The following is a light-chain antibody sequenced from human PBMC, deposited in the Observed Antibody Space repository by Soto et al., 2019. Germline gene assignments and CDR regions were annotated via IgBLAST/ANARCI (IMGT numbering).Light chain of an antibody. CDR3: QQYGSSGT. J-gene: IGKJ1*01. CDR1: QTVHTN. Sequence: VITQSPATLSVSPWDIVTLSCRASQTVHTNLAWFQQKPGQAPRLLIYGASNRATGIPDRFSGSGSGTDFTLTISRLETEDFAVYYCQQYGSSGTFGQGTKVDIK. V-gene: IGKV3-20*01. CDR2: GAS.